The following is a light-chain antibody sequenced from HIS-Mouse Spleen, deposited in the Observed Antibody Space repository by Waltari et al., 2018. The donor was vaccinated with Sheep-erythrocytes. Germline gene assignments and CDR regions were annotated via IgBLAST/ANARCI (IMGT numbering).Light chain of an antibody. Sequence: DIQLTQSPSFLSASVGDRVTITCRASQGISSYLAWYQQKPGKAPKPLIYAASTLQSGVPSRFSGSGSGTEFTLAISSLQPEDFETYYCQQLNSYPYTFGQGTKLEIK. CDR3: QQLNSYPYT. V-gene: IGKV1-9*01. CDR2: AAS. CDR1: QGISSY. J-gene: IGKJ2*01.